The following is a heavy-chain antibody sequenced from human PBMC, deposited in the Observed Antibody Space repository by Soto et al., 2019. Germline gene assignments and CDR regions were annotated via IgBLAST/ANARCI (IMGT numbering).Heavy chain of an antibody. CDR1: GFTFSSYG. D-gene: IGHD3-3*01. V-gene: IGHV3-33*01. Sequence: GGSLRLSCAASGFTFSSYGMHWVRQAPGKGLEWVAVIWYDGSNKYYADSVKGRFTISRDNSKNKLYLQMNSLRAEDPAVHYCAGGRNYDFWSGYYTLSGYYHGMDVCGQRTTVT. J-gene: IGHJ6*02. CDR2: IWYDGSNK. CDR3: AGGRNYDFWSGYYTLSGYYHGMDV.